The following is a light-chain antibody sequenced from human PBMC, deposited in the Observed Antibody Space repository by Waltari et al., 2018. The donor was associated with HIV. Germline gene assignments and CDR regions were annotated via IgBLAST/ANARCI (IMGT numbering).Light chain of an antibody. CDR1: QSVTSGF. J-gene: IGKJ2*01. CDR3: QQYGSSPYT. V-gene: IGKV3-20*01. Sequence: EIVLTQSPGTLSLSPGDRATLSCSASQSVTSGFLAWYQQKRGQAPTRLMYGASSRAKGIPDRFSGGGSGTDFTLTISRLEPEDFAVYHCQQYGSSPYTFGQGTRLEIK. CDR2: GAS.